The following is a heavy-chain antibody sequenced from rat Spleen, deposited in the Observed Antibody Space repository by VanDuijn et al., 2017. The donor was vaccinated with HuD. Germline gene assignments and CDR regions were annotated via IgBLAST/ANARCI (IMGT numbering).Heavy chain of an antibody. J-gene: IGHJ4*01. CDR1: GFTFSSFP. V-gene: IGHV5-7*01. CDR3: AREGEGMDA. Sequence: EVQLVESGGGLVQPGRSLKVSCAASGFTFSSFPMAWVRQAPKKGLEWVASISYDGSSTYYRDSVKGRFTISRDNAKSTLYLQMDSLKSEDTATYYCAREGEGMDAWGQGASVTVSS. D-gene: IGHD1-11*01. CDR2: ISYDGSST.